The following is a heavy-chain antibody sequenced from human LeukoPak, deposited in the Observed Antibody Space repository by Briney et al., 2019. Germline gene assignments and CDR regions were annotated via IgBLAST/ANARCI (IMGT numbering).Heavy chain of an antibody. V-gene: IGHV3-23*01. CDR1: GFTFSNHG. D-gene: IGHD3-10*01. CDR2: ISPSGDIT. Sequence: PGGSLRLSCAASGFTFSNHGMNWVRQAPGKGLEWVSGISPSGDITYYADSVKGRFTISRDNSKNTLYLQMNSLRAEDTAVYYCAKGYGSGSYDSWGQGTLVTVSS. J-gene: IGHJ5*02. CDR3: AKGYGSGSYDS.